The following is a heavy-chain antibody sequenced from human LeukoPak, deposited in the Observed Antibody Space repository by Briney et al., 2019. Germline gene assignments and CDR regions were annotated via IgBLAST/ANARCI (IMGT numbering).Heavy chain of an antibody. Sequence: GSLRLSCAASGFTFSDYYMSWIRQAPGKGLEWVSYISSSGSTIYYADSVKGRFTISRDNAKNSLYLQMNSLRAEDTAVYYCARERYSSSWYKTAWINSPHGMDVWGQGTTVTVSS. CDR3: ARERYSSSWYKTAWINSPHGMDV. J-gene: IGHJ6*02. CDR2: ISSSGSTI. D-gene: IGHD6-13*01. CDR1: GFTFSDYY. V-gene: IGHV3-11*01.